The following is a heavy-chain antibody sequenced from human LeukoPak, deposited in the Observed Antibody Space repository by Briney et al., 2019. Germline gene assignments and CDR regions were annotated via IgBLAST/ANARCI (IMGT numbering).Heavy chain of an antibody. J-gene: IGHJ6*03. Sequence: GGSLTLSCTASGFTFSTYLMSWVRQAPGQGLEWVGHIKKQGSNTYYADSVKGGFTASRDNAKNSPFLQMNRLRAYDTGVYYCGRGFSATVLGAYVIDLWGKRTTVTVSS. CDR1: GFTFSTYL. V-gene: IGHV3-7*01. CDR3: GRGFSATVLGAYVIDL. D-gene: IGHD3-10*01. CDR2: IKKQGSNT.